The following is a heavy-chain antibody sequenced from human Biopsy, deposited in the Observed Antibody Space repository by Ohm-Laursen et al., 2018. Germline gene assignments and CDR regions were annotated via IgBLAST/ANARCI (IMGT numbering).Heavy chain of an antibody. CDR3: ARHAPSYSGSYWGYFDL. J-gene: IGHJ2*01. D-gene: IGHD1-26*01. CDR1: GGSISSYY. CDR2: IYYTGST. V-gene: IGHV4-59*08. Sequence: SDTLSLTCTVSGGSISSYYWSWIRQPPGKGLEWIGYIYYTGSTNYNPPLKSRVTISVDTSMNHLSLRLTFVTAADTAVYYCARHAPSYSGSYWGYFDLWGRGTLVTVSS.